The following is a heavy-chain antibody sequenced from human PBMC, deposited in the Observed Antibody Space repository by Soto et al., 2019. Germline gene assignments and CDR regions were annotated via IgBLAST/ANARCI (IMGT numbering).Heavy chain of an antibody. CDR2: IIPIFGTA. CDR3: ASSDSSGYYAGEDYYYYGMDV. CDR1: GGTFSSYA. J-gene: IGHJ6*02. D-gene: IGHD3-22*01. Sequence: SVKVSCKASGGTFSSYAISWVRQAPGQGLEWMGGIIPIFGTANYAQKFQGRVTITADESTSTAYMELSSLRSEDTAVYYCASSDSSGYYAGEDYYYYGMDVWGQGTTVTVSS. V-gene: IGHV1-69*13.